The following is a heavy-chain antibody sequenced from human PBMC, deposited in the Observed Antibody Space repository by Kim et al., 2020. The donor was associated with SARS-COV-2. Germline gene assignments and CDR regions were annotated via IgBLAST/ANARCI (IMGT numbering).Heavy chain of an antibody. CDR2: ISSSSNTI. CDR3: ARDGDDILTGYYHWFFDL. Sequence: GVSLRLSCAASGFTFNSYNMNWVRQAPGKGLEWVSYISSSSNTIYYADSVKGRFTISRDNAKNSLYLQMNSLRAEDTAVYYCARDGDDILTGYYHWFFDLWGRGTLVTVSS. J-gene: IGHJ2*01. CDR1: GFTFNSYN. V-gene: IGHV3-48*04. D-gene: IGHD3-9*01.